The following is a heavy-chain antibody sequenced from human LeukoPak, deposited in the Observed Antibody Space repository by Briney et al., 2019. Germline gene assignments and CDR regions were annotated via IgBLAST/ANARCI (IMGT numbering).Heavy chain of an antibody. Sequence: GGSLRLSCAASGFTFSSYWMSWVGQAPGKGREGVAKIKKEGREKYYVDSVKGRFTISRDNAKNSLYLQMNSLRAEDTAVYYCARARVVRKLRFLEWLLSPLYYFDYWGQGTLVTVSS. CDR3: ARARVVRKLRFLEWLLSPLYYFDY. V-gene: IGHV3-7*01. D-gene: IGHD3-3*01. CDR1: GFTFSSYW. J-gene: IGHJ4*02. CDR2: IKKEGREK.